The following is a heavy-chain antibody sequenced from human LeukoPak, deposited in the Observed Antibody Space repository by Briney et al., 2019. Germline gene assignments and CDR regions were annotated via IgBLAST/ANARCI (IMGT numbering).Heavy chain of an antibody. Sequence: PGGSLRLSCAASGFSFSDSSISWVRQAPGKGLEWVSFITSTSDIKDYAESVKGRFIISRDNAKNSLFLQLNSLRAEDTAVYYCVKDKDWAFDYWGQGTLVTVSS. J-gene: IGHJ4*02. CDR1: GFSFSDSS. V-gene: IGHV3-48*01. CDR3: VKDKDWAFDY. CDR2: ITSTSDIK. D-gene: IGHD3-9*01.